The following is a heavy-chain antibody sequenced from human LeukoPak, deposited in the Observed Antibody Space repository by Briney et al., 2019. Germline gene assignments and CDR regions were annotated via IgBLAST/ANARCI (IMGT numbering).Heavy chain of an antibody. CDR2: ISGDGGST. CDR3: AKDPLYYGSGAYGMDV. V-gene: IGHV3-43*02. Sequence: GGSLRLSCAASGFTFSRFWMSWVRQAPGKGLEWVSLISGDGGSTYYADSVKGRFTISRDNSKNSLYLQMNSLRTEDTALYYCAKDPLYYGSGAYGMDVWGQGTTVTVSS. J-gene: IGHJ6*02. D-gene: IGHD3-10*01. CDR1: GFTFSRFW.